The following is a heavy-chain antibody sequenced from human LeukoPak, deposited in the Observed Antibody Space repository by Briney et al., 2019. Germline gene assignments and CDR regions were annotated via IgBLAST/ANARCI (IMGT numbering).Heavy chain of an antibody. CDR1: GGTFSSYA. V-gene: IGHV1-69*01. Sequence: SVKGSCKTSGGTFSSYAISWVRQAPGQGLEWMGGIIPIFGTANYAQKFQGRVTITADESTSTAYMELSSLRSEDTAVYYCARCPYSYGLFEWFDPWGQGTLVTVSS. CDR2: IIPIFGTA. J-gene: IGHJ5*02. D-gene: IGHD5-18*01. CDR3: ARCPYSYGLFEWFDP.